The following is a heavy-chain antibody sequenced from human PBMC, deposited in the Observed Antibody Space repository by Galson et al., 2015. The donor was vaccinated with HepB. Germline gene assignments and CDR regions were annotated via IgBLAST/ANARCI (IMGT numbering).Heavy chain of an antibody. J-gene: IGHJ3*01. D-gene: IGHD3-9*01. V-gene: IGHV3-64D*06. CDR3: VKEDILSGFSVGSFHV. Sequence: SLRLSCAASGFNFNYYAMHWVRQAPGRGLEYISGITNDGVGTNYADSVNGRFTISRDNARKSLNLQVISLRPEDTALYYCVKEDILSGFSVGSFHVWGQGTMVTVSS. CDR1: GFNFNYYA. CDR2: ITNDGVGT.